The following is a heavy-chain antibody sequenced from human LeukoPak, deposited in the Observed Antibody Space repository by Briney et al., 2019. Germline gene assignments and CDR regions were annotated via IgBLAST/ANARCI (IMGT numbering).Heavy chain of an antibody. D-gene: IGHD5-12*01. Sequence: SETLSLTCAVYGGSFSGYYWSWIRQPPGKGLEWIGEINHSGSTNYNPSLKSRVTISVDTSKNQFSLKLSSVTAADTAVYYCARGGPNSGYEYFDYWGQGTLVTVSS. CDR1: GGSFSGYY. CDR3: ARGGPNSGYEYFDY. CDR2: INHSGST. J-gene: IGHJ4*02. V-gene: IGHV4-34*01.